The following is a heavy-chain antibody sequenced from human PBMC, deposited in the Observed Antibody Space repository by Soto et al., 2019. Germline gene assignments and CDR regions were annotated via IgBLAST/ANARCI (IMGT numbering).Heavy chain of an antibody. D-gene: IGHD4-17*01. CDR3: VKDKSTGEYSYYRYMDV. J-gene: IGHJ6*03. CDR2: ISWNSGQL. Sequence: EVLLVESGGGLVQPDRPLRLSCEASGFNFENYAMHWVRQAPGKGLEWVSAISWNSGQLDYAGSVRGRFTISRDNGKNSLYLEMNSLRPDDTALYFCVKDKSTGEYSYYRYMDVWGRGTTVIVSS. CDR1: GFNFENYA. V-gene: IGHV3-9*01.